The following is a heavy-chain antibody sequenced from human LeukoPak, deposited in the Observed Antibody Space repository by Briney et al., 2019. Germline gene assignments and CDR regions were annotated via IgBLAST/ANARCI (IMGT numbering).Heavy chain of an antibody. D-gene: IGHD3-22*01. CDR2: FIPIFGTA. Sequence: SSVKVSCKASGGTFSSYAISWLRQAPGQGLEWMGRFIPIFGTANYAHKFQGRVTITTDESTSTAYMELSSLRSEDTAVYYCASGYYYDSSGYSYYFDYWGQGTLVTVSS. CDR1: GGTFSSYA. J-gene: IGHJ4*02. CDR3: ASGYYYDSSGYSYYFDY. V-gene: IGHV1-69*05.